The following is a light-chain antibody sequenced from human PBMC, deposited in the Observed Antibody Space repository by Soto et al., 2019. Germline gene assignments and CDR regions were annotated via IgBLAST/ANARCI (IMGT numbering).Light chain of an antibody. V-gene: IGLV1-44*01. CDR1: SSDIGSNS. CDR3: ATWSDSLKGWV. Sequence: QSVLTQSPSASRTPGQRVTIPCSGSSSDIGSNSVNWYQQLPGAAPRLLIYANDHRPSGVPDRFSASKSGTSASLAISGVRPEDEAFYYCATWSDSLKGWVFGGGTQLTVL. J-gene: IGLJ3*02. CDR2: AND.